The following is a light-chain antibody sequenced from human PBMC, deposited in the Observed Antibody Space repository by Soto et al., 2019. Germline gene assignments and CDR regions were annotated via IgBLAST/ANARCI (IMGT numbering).Light chain of an antibody. CDR2: EVS. Sequence: QSALTQPPSASGSPGQSVTISCTGTSSDVGRYNYVSWYQQHPGIAPKLIIYEVSNRPSGVSNRFSGSKSGNTASLTISGLQAEDEADYYCSSYTSSSTLVFGGGTKLTVL. J-gene: IGLJ2*01. CDR3: SSYTSSSTLV. V-gene: IGLV2-14*01. CDR1: SSDVGRYNY.